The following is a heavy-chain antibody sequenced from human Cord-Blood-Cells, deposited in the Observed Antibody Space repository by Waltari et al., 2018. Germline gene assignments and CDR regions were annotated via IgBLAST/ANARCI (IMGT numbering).Heavy chain of an antibody. CDR2: ISYDGSNK. V-gene: IGHV3-30*04. J-gene: IGHJ4*02. D-gene: IGHD6-13*01. CDR3: ARAAAAGFDY. Sequence: QVQLVESGGGVVQPGRSLRLSCAASGFTFSSYAMHWVRQAPGKGLEWVAFISYDGSNKYYAYSVKGRFTISRDNSKNTLYLQMNSLRAEDTAVYYCARAAAAGFDYWGQGTLVTVSS. CDR1: GFTFSSYA.